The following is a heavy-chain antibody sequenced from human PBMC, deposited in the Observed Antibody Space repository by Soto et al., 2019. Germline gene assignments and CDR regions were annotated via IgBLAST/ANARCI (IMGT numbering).Heavy chain of an antibody. Sequence: QVQLVESGGGVVQPGRSLRLSCAASGFTFSSYAMHWVRQAPGKGLEWVAVISYDGSNKYYADSVKGRFTISRDNSKNTLYLQMNSLRAEDTAVYYCARDNSLAGTMVDYWGQGTLVTVSS. CDR3: ARDNSLAGTMVDY. D-gene: IGHD6-19*01. CDR1: GFTFSSYA. J-gene: IGHJ4*02. CDR2: ISYDGSNK. V-gene: IGHV3-30-3*01.